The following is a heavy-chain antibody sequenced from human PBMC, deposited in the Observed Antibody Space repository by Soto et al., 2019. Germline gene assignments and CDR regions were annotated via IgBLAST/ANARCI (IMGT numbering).Heavy chain of an antibody. CDR1: GYTLTELS. J-gene: IGHJ4*02. Sequence: ASVKVSCKVSGYTLTELSMHWVRQAPGKGLEWMGGFDPEDGETIYAQKFQGRVTMTEDTSTDTAYMELSSLRSEDTAVYYCATGLNAYYYDSSGYYYDYWGQGTLVTVSS. CDR2: FDPEDGET. CDR3: ATGLNAYYYDSSGYYYDY. D-gene: IGHD3-22*01. V-gene: IGHV1-24*01.